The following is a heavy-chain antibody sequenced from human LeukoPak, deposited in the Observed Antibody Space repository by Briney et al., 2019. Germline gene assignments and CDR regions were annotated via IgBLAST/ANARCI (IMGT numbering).Heavy chain of an antibody. V-gene: IGHV3-13*01. CDR3: ARDLGDYHGSGSYGMDV. CDR1: GFTFSSYD. J-gene: IGHJ6*02. Sequence: GGSLRLSCAASGFTFSSYDMHWVRQATGKGLEWVSAIGTAGDTYYPGSVKGRFTISRENAKNSLYLQMNSLRAGDTAVYYCARDLGDYHGSGSYGMDVWGQGTTVTVSS. D-gene: IGHD3-10*01. CDR2: IGTAGDT.